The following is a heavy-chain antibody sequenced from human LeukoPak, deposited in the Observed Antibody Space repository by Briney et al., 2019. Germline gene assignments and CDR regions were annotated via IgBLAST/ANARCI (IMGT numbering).Heavy chain of an antibody. CDR1: GGSISSYY. CDR2: IYYSGST. D-gene: IGHD3-10*01. J-gene: IGHJ6*03. Sequence: SETLSLTCTVSGGSISSYYWSWIRQPPGKGLEWIGYIYYSGSTNYNPSLKSRVTISVDTSKNQFSLKLSSVTAADTAVYYCAKDAHLDYYGSGSWGYYMDVWGKGTTVTISS. CDR3: AKDAHLDYYGSGSWGYYMDV. V-gene: IGHV4-59*01.